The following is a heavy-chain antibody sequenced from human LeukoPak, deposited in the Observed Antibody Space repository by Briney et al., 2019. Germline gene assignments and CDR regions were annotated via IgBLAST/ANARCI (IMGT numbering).Heavy chain of an antibody. V-gene: IGHV3-23*01. D-gene: IGHD3-10*01. CDR2: ISGSGGST. Sequence: GGSLRLSCAASGFTFSSYAMSWVRQAPGKGLEWVSAISGSGGSTYYADSVKGRFTISRDNSKNTLYLQMNSPRAEDTAVYYCASHYGSGSYSLRYFDYWGQGTLVTVSS. CDR1: GFTFSSYA. J-gene: IGHJ4*02. CDR3: ASHYGSGSYSLRYFDY.